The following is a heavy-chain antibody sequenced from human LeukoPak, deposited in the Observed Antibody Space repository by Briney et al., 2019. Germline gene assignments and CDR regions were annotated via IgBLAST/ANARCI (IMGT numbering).Heavy chain of an antibody. V-gene: IGHV4-59*01. Sequence: AETLSLTCTLSGGSISSYYWSWIRQPPGKGLEWIGYIYYSGSTTYNPSLKSRVTISVDTSKNQFSLKLSSVTAADTAVYYCARGWSSGWYRNDYWGQGTLVTVSS. D-gene: IGHD6-19*01. J-gene: IGHJ4*02. CDR1: GGSISSYY. CDR3: ARGWSSGWYRNDY. CDR2: IYYSGST.